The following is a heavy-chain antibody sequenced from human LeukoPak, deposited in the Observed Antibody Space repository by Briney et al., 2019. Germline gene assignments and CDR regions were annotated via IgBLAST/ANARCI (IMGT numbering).Heavy chain of an antibody. CDR1: GGTCSRYA. CDR2: IIPFIGTA. CDR3: AREVPPGQRPAADAFDM. J-gene: IGHJ3*02. D-gene: IGHD2-8*02. Sequence: SVKVSCKASGGTCSRYAISWGRLAPGQGLELMGMIIPFIGTANYAQKFKGRVTITADKSTSTAYMEQSSLRSEDTAVYYCAREVPPGQRPAADAFDMWGQGTMVTVSS. V-gene: IGHV1-69*04.